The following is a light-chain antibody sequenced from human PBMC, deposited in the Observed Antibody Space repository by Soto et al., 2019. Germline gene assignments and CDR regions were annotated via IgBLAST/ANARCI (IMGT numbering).Light chain of an antibody. V-gene: IGLV2-11*01. J-gene: IGLJ2*01. Sequence: QSVLTQPRSMSGSPGQSVTISCSGTGSDIGSYHYVAWYQQHPDKAPKLIIYDVGKRPSGVPDRFSGSKSGSTASLTISVLQADDEGDYYCCSYAGDYSLIFGGGTKLTVL. CDR2: DVG. CDR1: GSDIGSYHY. CDR3: CSYAGDYSLI.